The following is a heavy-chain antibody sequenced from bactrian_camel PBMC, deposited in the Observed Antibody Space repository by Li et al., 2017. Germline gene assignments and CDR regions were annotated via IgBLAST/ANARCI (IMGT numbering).Heavy chain of an antibody. CDR1: KYAYSSNC. J-gene: IGHJ6*01. CDR2: IDAGGTST. V-gene: IGHV3S1*01. D-gene: IGHD6*01. CDR3: AADPESGWCSWYFDPEGVGY. Sequence: HVQLVESGGGSVQAGGSLRLSCRASKYAYSSNCIGWFRQAPGKGRERVGVIDAGGTSTWYADSVKGRFTNSQDDAKNTAYLQMNNLKVEDTAVYYCAADPESGWCSWYFDPEGVGYKGQGTQVTVS.